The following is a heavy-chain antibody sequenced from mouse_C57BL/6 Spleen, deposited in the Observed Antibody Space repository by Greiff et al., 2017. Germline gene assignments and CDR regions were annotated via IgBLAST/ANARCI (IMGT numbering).Heavy chain of an antibody. D-gene: IGHD1-1*01. J-gene: IGHJ2*01. Sequence: VQLQQPGAELVMPGASVKLSCKASGYTFTSYWMHWVKQRPGQGLEWIGEIDPSDSYTNYNQKFKGKSTLTVDKSSSTAYMQLSSLTSEDSAVYYGARPLYYGSSYWGQGTTLTVSS. V-gene: IGHV1-69*01. CDR1: GYTFTSYW. CDR3: ARPLYYGSSY. CDR2: IDPSDSYT.